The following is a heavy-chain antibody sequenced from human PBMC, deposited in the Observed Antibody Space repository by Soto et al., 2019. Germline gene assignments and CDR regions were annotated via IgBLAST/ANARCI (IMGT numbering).Heavy chain of an antibody. D-gene: IGHD3-22*01. J-gene: IGHJ5*02. CDR3: ASQLYYYDSSGPPPGWFDT. CDR1: GYSFTSYW. CDR2: IDPSDSYT. Sequence: GESLKISCKGSGYSFTSYWISWVRQMPGKGLEWMGRIDPSDSYTNYSPSFQGHVTISADKSISTAYLQWSSLKASDTAMYYCASQLYYYDSSGPPPGWFDTWGQGTLVTVS. V-gene: IGHV5-10-1*01.